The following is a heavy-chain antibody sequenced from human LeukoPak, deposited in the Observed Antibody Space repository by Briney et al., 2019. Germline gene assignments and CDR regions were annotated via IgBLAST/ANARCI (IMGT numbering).Heavy chain of an antibody. J-gene: IGHJ4*02. V-gene: IGHV1-69*01. CDR2: IIPIFGTA. CDR1: GGTFSSYA. Sequence: SVKVSCKASGGTFSSYAISWVRQAPGQGLEWMGGIIPIFGTANYAQKFQGRVTITADESTSTAYMELSSLRSEDTAVYYCARTFVTYYYGSGSCYYFGYWGQGTLVTVSS. D-gene: IGHD3-10*01. CDR3: ARTFVTYYYGSGSCYYFGY.